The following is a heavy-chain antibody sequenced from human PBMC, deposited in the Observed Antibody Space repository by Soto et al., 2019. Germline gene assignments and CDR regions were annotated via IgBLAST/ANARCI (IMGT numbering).Heavy chain of an antibody. CDR3: IRASTSRYGSGWYFY. CDR1: GFTFEHYA. J-gene: IGHJ4*02. Sequence: GGSLRLSCATSGFTFEHYAMIRVRQAPGRGLEWVSGISASGESTYYADSVKGRFAIYRDTSKNMLYLQMNSLGAEDTAVYYCIRASTSRYGSGWYFYWGQGTQVTVSS. CDR2: ISASGEST. V-gene: IGHV3-23*01. D-gene: IGHD6-19*01.